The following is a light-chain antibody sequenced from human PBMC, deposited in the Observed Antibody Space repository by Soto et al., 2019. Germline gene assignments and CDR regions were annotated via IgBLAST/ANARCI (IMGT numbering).Light chain of an antibody. Sequence: EIVLTQSPGTLSLSPGERATLSCRASQSVSSSYLVWYQHKPGQAPRLLIYGASSRATGIPDRFSGSGSGTDFTLSISRLEPEDFAVYYCQHYSQHYGASAEVTFGGGTRVDIK. J-gene: IGKJ4*01. V-gene: IGKV3-20*01. CDR3: QHYSQHYGASAEVT. CDR2: GAS. CDR1: QSVSSSY.